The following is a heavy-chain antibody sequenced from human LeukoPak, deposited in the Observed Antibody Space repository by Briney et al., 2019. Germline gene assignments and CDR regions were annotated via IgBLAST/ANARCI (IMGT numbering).Heavy chain of an antibody. D-gene: IGHD6-13*01. CDR3: TRHPNNIAAAGTDYYYGMDV. CDR1: GFTFSGSA. V-gene: IGHV3-73*01. Sequence: PGGSLRLSCAASGFTFSGSAMHWVRQASGKGLEWVGRIRSKANSYATAYAASVKGRFTISRDDSKNTAYLQMNSLKTEDTAVYYCTRHPNNIAAAGTDYYYGMDVWGQGTTVTVSS. J-gene: IGHJ6*02. CDR2: IRSKANSYAT.